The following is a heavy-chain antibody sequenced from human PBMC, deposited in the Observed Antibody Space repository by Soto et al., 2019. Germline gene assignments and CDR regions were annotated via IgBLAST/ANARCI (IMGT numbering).Heavy chain of an antibody. CDR3: ARSPGFVVGELSN. D-gene: IGHD3-10*01. CDR2: IYYSGST. Sequence: QVQLQESGPGLVKPSETLSLTCTVSGGSISSYYWSWIRQPPGKGLEWIGYIYYSGSTNYNPSLKSRVTISVDTSKNQFSLQLSSVTAADTAVYYCARSPGFVVGELSNWGQGTLVTVSS. V-gene: IGHV4-59*01. CDR1: GGSISSYY. J-gene: IGHJ4*02.